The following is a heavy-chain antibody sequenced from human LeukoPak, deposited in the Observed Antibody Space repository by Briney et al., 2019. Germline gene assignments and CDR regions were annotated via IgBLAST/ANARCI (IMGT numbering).Heavy chain of an antibody. D-gene: IGHD5-18*01. CDR2: INHSGST. V-gene: IGHV4-34*01. J-gene: IGHJ3*02. CDR1: GGSFSGYY. CDR3: ATLWLRGLVAFDI. Sequence: SEILSLTCAVYGGSFSGYYWSWIRQPPGKGLEWIGEINHSGSTNYNPSLKSRVTISADTSKNQFSLKLSSVTAADTAVYYCATLWLRGLVAFDIWGQGTMVTVSS.